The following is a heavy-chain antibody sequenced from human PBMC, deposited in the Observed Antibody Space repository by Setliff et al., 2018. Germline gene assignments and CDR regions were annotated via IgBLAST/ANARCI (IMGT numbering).Heavy chain of an antibody. CDR2: ISSRSSNI. CDR3: ARLPQVVKGGDVEV. CDR1: GFSFSSHP. D-gene: IGHD6-6*01. J-gene: IGHJ6*04. Sequence: GGSLRLSCEGSGFSFSSHPMHWVRQAPGKGLEWVSSISSRSSNIYYADSVKGRFTISRDNAKNSLYLQMNSLRAEDTAVYYCARLPQVVKGGDVEVWGKGTTVTVSS. V-gene: IGHV3-21*01.